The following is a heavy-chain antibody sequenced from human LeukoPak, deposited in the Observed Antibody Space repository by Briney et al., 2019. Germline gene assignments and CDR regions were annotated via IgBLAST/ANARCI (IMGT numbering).Heavy chain of an antibody. Sequence: GGSLRLSCAASRFPLDDYGMSWVRQAPGKGLEWVSGINWNGDSTGYGDSVKGRFTIPRDNARNSLYLQMNSLRAEDTAFYYCAREQRYCGSTSCYSFFDYWGQGTLVTVSS. V-gene: IGHV3-20*04. CDR1: RFPLDDYG. J-gene: IGHJ4*02. CDR3: AREQRYCGSTSCYSFFDY. D-gene: IGHD2-2*01. CDR2: INWNGDST.